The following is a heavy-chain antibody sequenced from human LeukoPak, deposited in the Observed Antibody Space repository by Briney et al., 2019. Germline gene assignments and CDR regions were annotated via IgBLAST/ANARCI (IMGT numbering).Heavy chain of an antibody. CDR2: IYHSGST. J-gene: IGHJ6*03. CDR3: ARGVYDFWSGYYSYYYYYMDV. V-gene: IGHV4-38-2*02. D-gene: IGHD3-3*01. CDR1: GYSISSGYY. Sequence: SETLSLTCTVSGYSISSGYYWGWIRQPPGKGLEWIGSIYHSGSTYYNPSLKSRVTISVDTSKNQFSLKLSSVTAADTAVYYCARGVYDFWSGYYSYYYYYMDVWGKGTTVTASS.